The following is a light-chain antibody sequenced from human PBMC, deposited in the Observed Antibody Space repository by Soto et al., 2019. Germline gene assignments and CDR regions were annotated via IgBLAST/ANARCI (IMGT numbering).Light chain of an antibody. V-gene: IGKV3-20*01. CDR1: QSLNSGY. CDR2: AAS. CDR3: QQYGSLPYT. Sequence: EIVLTQSPGTLSLSPGERATLSCRTSQSLNSGYLAWYQQKPGQAPRLLIYAASSRATDIPDRFSGSGSGTDFILTISRLEPEDFAVYYCQQYGSLPYTFGQGTKLEIK. J-gene: IGKJ2*01.